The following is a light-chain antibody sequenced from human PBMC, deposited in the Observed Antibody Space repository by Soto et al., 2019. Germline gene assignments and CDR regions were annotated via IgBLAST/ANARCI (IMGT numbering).Light chain of an antibody. Sequence: EIVLTQSPGTLSLSPGDRATLSCRASQSVSSNFLAWYQQKPGQAPRLLIYGASIRATGIPDRFSGSGSGTDFTLTIRRLVPEDLAMYFCHQYGSSPRTFGQGTKVEIK. V-gene: IGKV3-20*01. CDR1: QSVSSNF. J-gene: IGKJ1*01. CDR2: GAS. CDR3: HQYGSSPRT.